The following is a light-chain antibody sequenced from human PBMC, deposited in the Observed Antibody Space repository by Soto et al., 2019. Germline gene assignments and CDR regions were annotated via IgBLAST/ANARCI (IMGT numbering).Light chain of an antibody. J-gene: IGKJ1*01. CDR2: SAS. CDR3: LQRHSNPWT. Sequence: DVQMTQSPSAVSASVGDRVIITCRASQVVNNFLSWFQQKPGEVPKRLIYSASTLQSGVPSRFSGSGSGTDFTLMISSLQPEDFPSYYCLQRHSNPWTFGKGTKVEV. CDR1: QVVNNF. V-gene: IGKV1-17*03.